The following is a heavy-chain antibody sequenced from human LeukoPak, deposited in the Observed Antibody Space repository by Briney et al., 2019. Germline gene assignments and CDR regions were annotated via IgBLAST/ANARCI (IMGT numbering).Heavy chain of an antibody. Sequence: SETLSLTCTVSGGSISSYYWSWIRQPAGNGLEWIGRIYTSGSTNYNASLKSRVSMSVDTSKNQFSLKLSSVTAADTAVFYCARENSGSYREFDYWGQGTLVTVSS. CDR3: ARENSGSYREFDY. CDR1: GGSISSYY. D-gene: IGHD1-26*01. CDR2: IYTSGST. J-gene: IGHJ4*02. V-gene: IGHV4-4*07.